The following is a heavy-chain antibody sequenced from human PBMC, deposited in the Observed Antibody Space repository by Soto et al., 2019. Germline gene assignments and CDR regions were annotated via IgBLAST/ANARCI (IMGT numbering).Heavy chain of an antibody. D-gene: IGHD6-13*01. CDR1: GFTFSSYA. Sequence: GGSLRLSCAASGFTFSSYAMSWVRQAPGKGMEWVSAISGSGGSTYYADSVKGRFTISTENSKNTMYLQMNSLRDEDTAVYYCAKNSEYFQHWGQGTLVTVSS. V-gene: IGHV3-23*01. J-gene: IGHJ1*01. CDR3: AKNSEYFQH. CDR2: ISGSGGST.